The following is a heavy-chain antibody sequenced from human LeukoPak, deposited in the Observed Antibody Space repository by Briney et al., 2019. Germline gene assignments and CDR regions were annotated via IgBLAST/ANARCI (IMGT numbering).Heavy chain of an antibody. D-gene: IGHD1-26*01. J-gene: IGHJ4*02. Sequence: GGSLRLSCTASGFIFSSHWMTWVRQSPGKGLEWVANIKEDGSVKYYVDSVKGRFTISRDNTKNALYLQMNSLRADDTAVYFCAKGSANYYALSLDYWGQGTLVTVSS. CDR3: AKGSANYYALSLDY. V-gene: IGHV3-7*03. CDR2: IKEDGSVK. CDR1: GFIFSSHW.